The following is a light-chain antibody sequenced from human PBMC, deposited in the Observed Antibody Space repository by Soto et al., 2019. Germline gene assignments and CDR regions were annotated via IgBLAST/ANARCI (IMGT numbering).Light chain of an antibody. CDR2: EVF. J-gene: IGLJ2*01. CDR1: SSDVGGYDY. V-gene: IGLV2-14*03. CDR3: CSYTTTSTFV. Sequence: QSVLTQPASVSGSPGQSITMSCTGTSSDVGGYDYVSWYQQHPGKVPKLMIYEVFRRPSGISDRFSGSKSGNTASLTISGLQAEDEADYYCCSYTTTSTFVFGGGTKLTVL.